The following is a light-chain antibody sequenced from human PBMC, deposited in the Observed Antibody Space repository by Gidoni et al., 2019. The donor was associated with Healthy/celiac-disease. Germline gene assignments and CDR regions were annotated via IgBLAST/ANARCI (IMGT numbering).Light chain of an antibody. V-gene: IGLV3-1*01. CDR1: NSGDKY. CDR2: QDS. Sequence: SYELTQPPSVSVSPGQTASITCSGDNSGDKYACWYQQKPGQSPVLVIYQDSKRPAGIPERFSGSNSGNTATLTISGTQAMDEADYDCQAWDSSTVVFGGGTKLTVL. J-gene: IGLJ2*01. CDR3: QAWDSSTVV.